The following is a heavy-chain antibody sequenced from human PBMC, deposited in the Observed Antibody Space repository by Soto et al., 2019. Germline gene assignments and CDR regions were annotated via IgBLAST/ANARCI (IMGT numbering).Heavy chain of an antibody. J-gene: IGHJ3*02. Sequence: QVQLQESGPGLLKPSQTLSLTCTVSGDSMSSGDNYWSWIRQPPGKGLECIAYIYHSVRAYYNPSFRSRGVISVDPSRIQVSLNLTAVTAAATAVYYFARVSWSGSRRRFDIWSQGTSVTVSS. V-gene: IGHV4-30-4*08. CDR3: ARVSWSGSRRRFDI. CDR1: GDSMSSGDNY. D-gene: IGHD6-13*01. CDR2: IYHSVRA.